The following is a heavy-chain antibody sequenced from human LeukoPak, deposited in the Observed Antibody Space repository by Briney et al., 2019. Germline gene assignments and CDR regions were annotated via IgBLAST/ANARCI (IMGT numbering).Heavy chain of an antibody. CDR2: IYTSGST. CDR3: ARAYSRSYSHFDD. J-gene: IGHJ4*02. Sequence: SETLSLTCTVSGGSISGYYWSWIRQPPGKGLEWIGYIYTSGSTNYNPSLKSRVTISVDTSKNQFSLKLSSVTAADTAMYFCARAYSRSYSHFDDWGQGTLVTVSS. D-gene: IGHD1-26*01. CDR1: GGSISGYY. V-gene: IGHV4-4*09.